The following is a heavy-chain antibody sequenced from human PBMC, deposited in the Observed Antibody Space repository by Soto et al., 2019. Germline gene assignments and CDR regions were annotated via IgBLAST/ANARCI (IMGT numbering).Heavy chain of an antibody. CDR1: GFTFSSYA. D-gene: IGHD3-3*01. Sequence: EVQLLESGGGLVQPGGSLRLSCAASGFTFSSYAMSWVRQAPGKGLEWVSAISGSGGSTYYADSVKGRFTISRDNSKNTLYLQMNSLRAEDTAVYYCAKEGGDFWGGYPPRGYGMDVWGQGTTVTVSS. J-gene: IGHJ6*02. CDR3: AKEGGDFWGGYPPRGYGMDV. CDR2: ISGSGGST. V-gene: IGHV3-23*01.